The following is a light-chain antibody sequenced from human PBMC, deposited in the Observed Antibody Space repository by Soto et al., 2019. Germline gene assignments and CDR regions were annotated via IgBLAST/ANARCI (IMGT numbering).Light chain of an antibody. J-gene: IGKJ1*01. CDR1: QSISSNF. CDR3: QQYSSSWT. V-gene: IGKV3-20*01. Sequence: EIVLTQSPGTLSLSPGQRATLSCRASQSISSNFLAWYQQMPGQAPRLLIYATSSRATGIPGRFSGSGSGTDFTLTISRLESEDFAVYYCQQYSSSWTFGQGTKVDIK. CDR2: ATS.